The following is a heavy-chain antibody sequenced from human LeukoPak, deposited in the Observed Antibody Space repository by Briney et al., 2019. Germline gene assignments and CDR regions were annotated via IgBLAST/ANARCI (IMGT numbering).Heavy chain of an antibody. Sequence: GGSLRLSCAASTFIVISNHMSWVRQAPGKGLEWVSVIKSGGGTYYADSVKGRFTISRDNSKNTVYLQMNSLRAEDTAVYYCANTHDYGADNWFDPWGQGTLVTVSS. CDR3: ANTHDYGADNWFDP. CDR1: TFIVISNH. V-gene: IGHV3-53*01. J-gene: IGHJ5*02. D-gene: IGHD4-17*01. CDR2: IKSGGGT.